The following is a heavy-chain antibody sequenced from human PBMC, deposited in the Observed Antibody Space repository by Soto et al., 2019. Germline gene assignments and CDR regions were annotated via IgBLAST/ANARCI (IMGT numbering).Heavy chain of an antibody. CDR2: INHSGST. D-gene: IGHD3-10*02. CDR1: GGSFSGYY. CDR3: AKLFGGNGNRFDS. Sequence: WETLSLTCAVYGGSFSGYYWTWIRQPPGTGLEWIGEINHSGSTNYNPSLKSRVTISVDTSKNQFSLKLTSVTAADTAVYYCAKLFGGNGNRFDSPGRRTLVIVSS. V-gene: IGHV4-34*01. J-gene: IGHJ5*01.